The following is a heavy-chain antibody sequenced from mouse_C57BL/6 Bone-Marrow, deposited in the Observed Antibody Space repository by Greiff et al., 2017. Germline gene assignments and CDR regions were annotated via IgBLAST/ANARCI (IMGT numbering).Heavy chain of an antibody. V-gene: IGHV3-3*01. D-gene: IGHD1-1*01. CDR1: GFSINSDCY. CDR2: TFYSGIT. Sequence: EVKLVESGPSLVRPSQTLSLTCTVTGFSINSDCYWILLRQFPGNKLEYIGYTFYSGITYYNPSLASRTFITRATSKNQFSMKLSSVTTEDTATYYCERDPHYYGSSPRAMDYWGQGTSVTVSS. J-gene: IGHJ4*01. CDR3: ERDPHYYGSSPRAMDY.